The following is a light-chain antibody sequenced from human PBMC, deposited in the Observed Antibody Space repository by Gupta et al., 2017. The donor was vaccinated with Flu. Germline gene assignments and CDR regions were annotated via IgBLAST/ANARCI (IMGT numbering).Light chain of an antibody. CDR1: NIGSKS. J-gene: IGLJ3*02. CDR3: QVGDSSSDWV. V-gene: IGLV3-21*02. CDR2: DDS. Sequence: SSVLTQPPSVSVAPGQTARITCGGNNIGSKSVHWYQQKPGQAPGLVVYDDSDRPSGIPARFSGSNSGNTATLTISRVEAGDEADYYCQVGDSSSDWVFGGGTKLTVL.